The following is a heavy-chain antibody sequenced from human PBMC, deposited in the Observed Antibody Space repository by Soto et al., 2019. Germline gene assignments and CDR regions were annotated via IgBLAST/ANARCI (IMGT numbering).Heavy chain of an antibody. CDR3: AKDRRGYSGYDVFDY. CDR2: ISGSGGST. CDR1: GFTFSSYA. V-gene: IGHV3-23*01. J-gene: IGHJ4*02. Sequence: GESLKISCAASGFTFSSYAMSWVRQAPGKGLEWVSAISGSGGSTYYADSVKGRFTISRDNSKNTLYLQMNSLRAEDTAVYYCAKDRRGYSGYDVFDYWGQGTLVTVSS. D-gene: IGHD5-12*01.